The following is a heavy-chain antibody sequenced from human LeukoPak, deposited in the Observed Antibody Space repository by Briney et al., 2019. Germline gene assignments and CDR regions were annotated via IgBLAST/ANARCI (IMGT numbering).Heavy chain of an antibody. CDR2: ISSSSSYI. Sequence: PGGSLRLSCAASGFTFSSYTMSWVRQAPGKGLEWVSSISSSSSYIYYADSVKGRFTISRDNAKNSLYLQMNSLRAEDTAVYYCARDGDFWSGYSNYYYGMDVWGQGTTVTVSS. CDR3: ARDGDFWSGYSNYYYGMDV. J-gene: IGHJ6*02. D-gene: IGHD3-3*01. CDR1: GFTFSSYT. V-gene: IGHV3-21*01.